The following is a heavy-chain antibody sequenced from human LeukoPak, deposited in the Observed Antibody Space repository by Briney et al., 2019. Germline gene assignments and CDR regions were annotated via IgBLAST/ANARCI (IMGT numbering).Heavy chain of an antibody. CDR2: IRSKAYGGTT. CDR3: ARDPGRNYYYYYYMDV. CDR1: GFTFGDYA. J-gene: IGHJ6*03. V-gene: IGHV3-49*04. Sequence: GGSLRLSCTASGFTFGDYAMSWVRQAPGKGLEWVSFIRSKAYGGTTEYAASVKGRFTISRDDSKSIAYLQMNSLRAEDTAVYYCARDPGRNYYYYYYMDVWGKGTTVTVSS.